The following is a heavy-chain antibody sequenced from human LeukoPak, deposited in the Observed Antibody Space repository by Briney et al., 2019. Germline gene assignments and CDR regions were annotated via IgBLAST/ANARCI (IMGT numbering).Heavy chain of an antibody. Sequence: GGSLRLSCAASGFTFSSYGMHWVRQAPGKGLEWVAVIWYDGSNKYYADSVKGRFTISRDNSKNTLYLQMNSLRAEDTAVYYCAKDRPYYYDSSGLNWFDPWGQGTLVTVSS. J-gene: IGHJ5*02. D-gene: IGHD3-22*01. CDR2: IWYDGSNK. CDR1: GFTFSSYG. CDR3: AKDRPYYYDSSGLNWFDP. V-gene: IGHV3-33*06.